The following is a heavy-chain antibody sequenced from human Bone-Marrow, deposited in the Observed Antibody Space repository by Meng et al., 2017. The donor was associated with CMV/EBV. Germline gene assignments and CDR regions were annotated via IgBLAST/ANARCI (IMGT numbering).Heavy chain of an antibody. V-gene: IGHV1-69*02. Sequence: SVKVSGKASGGTFISYTISWVRQAPGQGLEWMGRIIPILGIANYAQKFQGRVTSTADTSTSTVYMELISLRSEDTAVYYCARWGYCSSSSCIHYAFDFWGQGTMVTVSS. CDR3: ARWGYCSSSSCIHYAFDF. J-gene: IGHJ3*01. CDR2: IIPILGIA. D-gene: IGHD2-2*01. CDR1: GGTFISYT.